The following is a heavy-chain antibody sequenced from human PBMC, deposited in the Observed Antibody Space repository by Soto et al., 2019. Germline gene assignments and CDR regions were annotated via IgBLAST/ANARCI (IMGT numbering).Heavy chain of an antibody. V-gene: IGHV4-4*02. CDR1: GGSISSSSW. CDR3: ARGRDFWSGYNKNWFDP. CDR2: IYHTGNT. J-gene: IGHJ5*02. D-gene: IGHD3-3*01. Sequence: AETLSLTCAVSGGSISSSSWWSWVRQPPGKGLEWIGEIYHTGNTNYNPSLEGRVTISVDKSKNQFSLNLNSVTAADTAVYYCARGRDFWSGYNKNWFDPWGQGTLVTVSS.